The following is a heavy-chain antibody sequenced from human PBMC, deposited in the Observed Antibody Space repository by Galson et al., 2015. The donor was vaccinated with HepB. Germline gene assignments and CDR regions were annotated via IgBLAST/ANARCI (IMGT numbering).Heavy chain of an antibody. CDR1: GFSFTTDEVG. D-gene: IGHD3-10*01. CDR2: IYWDDDK. Sequence: PALVKPTQTLTLTCNFSGFSFTTDEVGVAWIRQPPGKALEWLALIYWDDDKRYSPSLKNRLTITKDTSKKQVVLTMTDMDPVDTATYYCAHAPRGGRGDCFDVWGQGTMVTVAS. CDR3: AHAPRGGRGDCFDV. V-gene: IGHV2-5*02. J-gene: IGHJ3*01.